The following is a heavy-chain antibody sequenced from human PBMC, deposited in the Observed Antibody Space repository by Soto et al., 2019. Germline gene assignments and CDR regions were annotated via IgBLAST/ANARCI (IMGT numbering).Heavy chain of an antibody. CDR2: IYYSGST. J-gene: IGHJ6*03. CDR1: GGSISSYY. Sequence: PSETLSLTCTVSGGSISSYYWSWIRQPPGKGLEWIGYIYYSGSTNYNPSLKSRVTISVDTSKNQFSLKLSSVTAADTAVYYCARLYYDYIWGSYPKRYYYYYYMDVWGKGTTVTVSS. CDR3: ARLYYDYIWGSYPKRYYYYYYMDV. D-gene: IGHD3-16*02. V-gene: IGHV4-59*08.